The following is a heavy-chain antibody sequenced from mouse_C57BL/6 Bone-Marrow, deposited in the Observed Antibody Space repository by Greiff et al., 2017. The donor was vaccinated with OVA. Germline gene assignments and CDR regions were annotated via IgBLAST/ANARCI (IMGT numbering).Heavy chain of an antibody. D-gene: IGHD1-1*01. CDR2: ISSGGSYT. V-gene: IGHV5-6*01. J-gene: IGHJ4*01. Sequence: EVQLVESGGDLVKPGGSLKLSCAASGFTFSSYGMSWVRQTPDKRLEWVATISSGGSYTYYPDSVKGRFTISRDNAKNTLYLQMSSLKSEDTAMYYYARHGLRYAMDDWGQGTSVTVSA. CDR1: GFTFSSYG. CDR3: ARHGLRYAMDD.